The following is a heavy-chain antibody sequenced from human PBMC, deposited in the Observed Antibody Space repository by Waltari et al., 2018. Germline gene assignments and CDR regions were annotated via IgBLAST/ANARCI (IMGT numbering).Heavy chain of an antibody. Sequence: EVQLVESGGGLVQPGGSLRLSCTPSGFIFRSFWMAWVRQAPGQGPEWVANINGDGSARFYVDSVKGRFTISRDNGKSSLYLQMNSLRVDDAALYYCVRSIDYWGQGTLVTVSS. CDR2: INGDGSAR. CDR1: GFIFRSFW. J-gene: IGHJ4*02. V-gene: IGHV3-7*01. CDR3: VRSIDY.